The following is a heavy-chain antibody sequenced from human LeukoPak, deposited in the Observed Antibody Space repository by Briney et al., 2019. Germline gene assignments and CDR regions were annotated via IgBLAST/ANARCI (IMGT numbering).Heavy chain of an antibody. CDR2: IYYSGST. J-gene: IGHJ4*02. D-gene: IGHD3-22*01. Sequence: SETLSLTCTVSGGSISSYYWSWIRQPPGKGLEWIGYIYYSGSTNYNPSLKSRVTISVDTSKNQFSLKLSSVTAADTAVYYCARGSVYDSSGYYDWGQGTLVTVSS. CDR1: GGSISSYY. V-gene: IGHV4-59*01. CDR3: ARGSVYDSSGYYD.